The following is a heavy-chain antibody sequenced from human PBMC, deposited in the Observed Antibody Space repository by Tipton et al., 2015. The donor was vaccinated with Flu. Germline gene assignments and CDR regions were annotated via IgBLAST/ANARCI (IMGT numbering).Heavy chain of an antibody. CDR2: IYTSGST. J-gene: IGHJ6*02. V-gene: IGHV4-4*07. CDR3: ARRRRGRSYYYYYGMDV. Sequence: TLSLTCTVSGGSISSYYWSWIRPPAGKGLEWIGRIYTSGSTNYNPSLKSRVTISVDTSKNQFSLKLSSVTAADTAVYYCARRRRGRSYYYYYGMDVWGQGTTVTVSS. CDR1: GGSISSYY.